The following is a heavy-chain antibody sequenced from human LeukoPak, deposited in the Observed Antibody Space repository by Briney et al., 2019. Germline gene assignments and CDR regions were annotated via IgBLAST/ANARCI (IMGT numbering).Heavy chain of an antibody. J-gene: IGHJ5*02. CDR2: ISTSSSTI. D-gene: IGHD3-10*01. CDR3: ARVGSNNWFDP. CDR1: GFTFSSYS. V-gene: IGHV3-48*04. Sequence: GGSLRLSCAASGFTFSSYSMNWVRQAPGKGLEWVSYISTSSSTIYYADSVKGRFTISRDNAKNSLYLQMNSLRAEDTAVYYCARVGSNNWFDPWGQGTLVTVSS.